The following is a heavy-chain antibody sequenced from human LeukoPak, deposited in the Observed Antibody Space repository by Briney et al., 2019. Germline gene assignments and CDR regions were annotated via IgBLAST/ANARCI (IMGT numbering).Heavy chain of an antibody. CDR2: ITTSSSTI. CDR3: ARDGSGWYYFDH. J-gene: IGHJ4*02. Sequence: PGGSLRLSCAASGFSFNSYTMNWVRQAPGKGLEWVSYITTSSSTIYYSDSVKGRFTVSRDNAKNSLYLQMNSLRAEDTAVYFCARDGSGWYYFDHWGQGTLVSVSS. CDR1: GFSFNSYT. V-gene: IGHV3-48*04. D-gene: IGHD6-19*01.